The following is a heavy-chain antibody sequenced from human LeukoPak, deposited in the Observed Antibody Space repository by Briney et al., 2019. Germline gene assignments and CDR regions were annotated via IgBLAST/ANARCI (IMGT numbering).Heavy chain of an antibody. CDR1: GYTFTSYD. V-gene: IGHV1-8*01. Sequence: GASVKVSCKASGYTFTSYDINWVRQATGQGLEWMGWTNPNSGNTGYAQKFQGRVTMTRNTSISTAYMELSSLRSEDTAVYYCARGTGGVGPGIAVAAPRDAFDIWGQGTMVTVSS. J-gene: IGHJ3*02. CDR3: ARGTGGVGPGIAVAAPRDAFDI. D-gene: IGHD6-19*01. CDR2: TNPNSGNT.